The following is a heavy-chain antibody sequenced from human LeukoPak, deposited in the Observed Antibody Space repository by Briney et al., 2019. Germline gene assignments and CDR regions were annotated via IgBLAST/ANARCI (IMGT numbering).Heavy chain of an antibody. CDR1: GFTFSSYS. D-gene: IGHD3-22*01. CDR2: ISSSSSYI. V-gene: IGHV3-21*01. CDR3: ATQPYDCSGYYPY. J-gene: IGHJ4*02. Sequence: PGGSLRLSCAASGFTFSSYSMNWVRQAPGKVLEWVSSISSSSSYIYYADSVKGRFTISRDNAKNSLYLQMNSLRAEDTAVYYCATQPYDCSGYYPYWGQGTLVTVSS.